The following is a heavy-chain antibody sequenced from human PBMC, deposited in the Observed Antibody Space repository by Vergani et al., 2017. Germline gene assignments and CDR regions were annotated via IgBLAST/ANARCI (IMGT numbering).Heavy chain of an antibody. J-gene: IGHJ3*02. D-gene: IGHD3-3*01. CDR3: AKEGVEKDAFDI. CDR2: ISWNSGAV. CDR1: GITFWKFG. Sequence: EVDLVESGGGLAQPGGSLRLSCEASGITFWKFGMHWVRQGPGKGLEWVSGISWNSGAVDYADSVRGRFTISRDNAKNSLFLEMNSLRFEDTALYYCAKEGVEKDAFDIWGQGTMVTVSS. V-gene: IGHV3-9*01.